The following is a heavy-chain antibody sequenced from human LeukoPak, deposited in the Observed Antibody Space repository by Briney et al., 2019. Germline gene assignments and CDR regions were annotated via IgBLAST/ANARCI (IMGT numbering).Heavy chain of an antibody. D-gene: IGHD6-25*01. CDR3: ARGRAASRNWFDP. V-gene: IGHV4-34*01. CDR2: INHSGST. Sequence: SETLSLTCAVYGGSFSGYYWSWIRQPPGKGLEWIGEINHSGSTNYNPSLKSRVTISVDTSKNQFSLKLSSVTAADTAVYYCARGRAASRNWFDPWGQGTLVTVSS. J-gene: IGHJ5*02. CDR1: GGSFSGYY.